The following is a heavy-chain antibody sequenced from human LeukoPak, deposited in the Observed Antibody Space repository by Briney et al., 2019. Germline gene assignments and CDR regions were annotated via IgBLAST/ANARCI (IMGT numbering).Heavy chain of an antibody. CDR3: ARLRYFDY. CDR2: INHSGST. D-gene: IGHD1-14*01. J-gene: IGHJ4*02. V-gene: IGHV4-34*01. CDR1: GGSFSGYY. Sequence: SETLSLTCAVYGGSFSGYYWSWIRQPPGKGLEWIGEINHSGSTNYNPSLKSRVTISVDTSKNQFSLKLSSVTAADTAVYYCARLRYFDYWGQGTLVTVSS.